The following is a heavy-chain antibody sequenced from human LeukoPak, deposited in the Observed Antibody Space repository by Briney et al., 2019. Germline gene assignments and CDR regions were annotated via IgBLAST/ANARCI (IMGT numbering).Heavy chain of an antibody. V-gene: IGHV4-4*08. CDR2: IYTSGST. Sequence: PSETLSLTCTVSGGSISSYYWSWIRQPPGKGLEWIGRIYTSGSTNYNPSLKSRVTISVDTSKNQFSLKLSSVTAADTAVYYCARDYYDSSGYFNNWFDPWGQGILVTVSS. CDR1: GGSISSYY. D-gene: IGHD3-22*01. J-gene: IGHJ5*02. CDR3: ARDYYDSSGYFNNWFDP.